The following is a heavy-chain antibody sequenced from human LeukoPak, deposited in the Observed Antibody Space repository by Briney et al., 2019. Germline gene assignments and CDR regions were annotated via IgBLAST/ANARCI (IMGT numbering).Heavy chain of an antibody. CDR3: AMAYSSSWYYFDY. CDR2: IYYSGST. CDR1: GXXIRXXF. D-gene: IGHD6-13*01. J-gene: IGHJ4*02. Sequence: PSETLSLTCTVSGXXIRXXFXXWXXXPXGXGLEGRXYIYYSGSTNYNPSLKSLVTIAVDTSKNHFSLRLNSVTAADTAVYYCAMAYSSSWYYFDYWGQGTLVTVSS. V-gene: IGHV4-59*01.